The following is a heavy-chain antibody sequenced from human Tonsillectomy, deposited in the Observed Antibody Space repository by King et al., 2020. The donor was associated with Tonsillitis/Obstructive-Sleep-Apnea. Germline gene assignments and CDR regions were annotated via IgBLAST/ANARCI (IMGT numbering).Heavy chain of an antibody. Sequence: VQLVESGGGVVQPGRSLRLSCAASGFTFSSYGMHWVRQAPGKGLEWVAVIWYDGSNKYYADSVKGRFTISRDNSKNTLYLQMNSLRAEDTAVYYCARGRWTNQLPQYNWFDPWGQGTLVTVSS. V-gene: IGHV3-33*01. CDR3: ARGRWTNQLPQYNWFDP. D-gene: IGHD2-2*01. J-gene: IGHJ5*02. CDR1: GFTFSSYG. CDR2: IWYDGSNK.